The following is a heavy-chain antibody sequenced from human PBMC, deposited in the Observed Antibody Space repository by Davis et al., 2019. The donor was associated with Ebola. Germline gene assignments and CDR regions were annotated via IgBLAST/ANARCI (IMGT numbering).Heavy chain of an antibody. CDR1: GFTFSSYS. CDR3: ARDAEMGWFGELLSSPLDY. CDR2: ISSSSSYI. Sequence: GESLKISCAASGFTFSSYSMNWVRQAPGKGLEWVAYISSSSSYIYYADSVKGRFTISRDNAKNSLYLQMNSLRAEDTAVYYCARDAEMGWFGELLSSPLDYWGQGTLVTVSS. J-gene: IGHJ4*02. D-gene: IGHD3-10*01. V-gene: IGHV3-21*01.